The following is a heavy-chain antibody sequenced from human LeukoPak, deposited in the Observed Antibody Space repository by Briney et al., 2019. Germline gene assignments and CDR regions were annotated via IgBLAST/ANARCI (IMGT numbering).Heavy chain of an antibody. Sequence: GGSLRLSCAASGFTFSSYAMHWVRQAPGKGLEWVAVISYDGSNKYYADSVKGRFTISRDNSKNTLYLQMNSLRAEDTAVYYCARGGYETYYYYYGMDVWGQGTTVTVSS. CDR3: ARGGYETYYYYYGMDV. CDR1: GFTFSSYA. D-gene: IGHD5-12*01. CDR2: ISYDGSNK. V-gene: IGHV3-30*04. J-gene: IGHJ6*02.